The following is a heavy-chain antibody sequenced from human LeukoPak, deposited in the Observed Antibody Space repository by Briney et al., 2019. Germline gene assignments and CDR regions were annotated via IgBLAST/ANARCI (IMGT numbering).Heavy chain of an antibody. CDR1: GFTFSSYS. CDR3: ARVSGFGGYEDFDY. CDR2: ISSSSSYI. V-gene: IGHV3-21*01. D-gene: IGHD5-12*01. Sequence: PGGSLRLSCAASGFTFSSYSMNWVRQAPGKGLEWVSSISSSSSYIYYADSVKGRFTISRDNAKNSLYLQMNSLRAEDTAVYYCARVSGFGGYEDFDYWGQGTLVTVSS. J-gene: IGHJ4*02.